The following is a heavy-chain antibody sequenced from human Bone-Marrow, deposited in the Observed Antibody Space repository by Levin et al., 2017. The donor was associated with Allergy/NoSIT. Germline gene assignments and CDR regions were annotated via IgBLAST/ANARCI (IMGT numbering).Heavy chain of an antibody. Sequence: TLSLTCTFSGFSLGTSGMRVSWIRQPPGEALEWLARIDWDDDKFYSPSLKSRLTISKDTSKNQVVLIMTNMDPADTGTYFCARGGDYGAFDFWGPGTMVIVSS. CDR2: IDWDDDK. D-gene: IGHD4-17*01. J-gene: IGHJ3*01. V-gene: IGHV2-70*04. CDR1: GFSLGTSGMR. CDR3: ARGGDYGAFDF.